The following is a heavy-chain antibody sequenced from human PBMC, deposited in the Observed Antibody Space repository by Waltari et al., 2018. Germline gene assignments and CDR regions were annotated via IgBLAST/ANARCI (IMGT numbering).Heavy chain of an antibody. Sequence: EVQLLESGGGLVQPGGSLRLSCAASGFTFSNYAMNWARQAPGKGLEWVSAISGSGGSTYYADSVKGRFTISRDNSKNTLYLQMNSLRAEDTAEYYCARGTDSGYDWGVDYWGQGTLVTVSS. J-gene: IGHJ4*02. V-gene: IGHV3-23*01. CDR1: GFTFSNYA. CDR2: ISGSGGST. CDR3: ARGTDSGYDWGVDY. D-gene: IGHD5-12*01.